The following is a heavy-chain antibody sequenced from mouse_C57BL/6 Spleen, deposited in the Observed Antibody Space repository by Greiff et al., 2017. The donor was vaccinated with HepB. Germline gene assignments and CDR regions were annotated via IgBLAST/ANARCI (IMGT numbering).Heavy chain of an antibody. CDR2: INPNNGGT. D-gene: IGHD2-4*01. J-gene: IGHJ2*01. Sequence: EVQLQQSGPELVKPGASVKMSCKASGYTFTDYNMHWVKQSHGKSLEWIGYINPNNGGTSYNQKFKGKATLTVNKSSSTAYMELRSLTSEDSAVYYCARWGYGDYDGHFDYWGQGTTLTVSS. CDR1: GYTFTDYN. V-gene: IGHV1-22*01. CDR3: ARWGYGDYDGHFDY.